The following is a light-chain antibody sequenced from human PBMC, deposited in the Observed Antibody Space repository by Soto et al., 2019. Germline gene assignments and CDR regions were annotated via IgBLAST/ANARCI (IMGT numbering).Light chain of an antibody. J-gene: IGKJ1*01. V-gene: IGKV3-11*01. CDR2: DAS. CDR3: QQRSEWPRT. Sequence: EIVLTQSPATLASSPGERATLYCRASQSISSSLAWYQQKPGQAPRLLIYDASTRATGFPARFSGSGSGTDFTRTIGSLEPEDFGVYSCQQRSEWPRTFGQGTKVEI. CDR1: QSISSS.